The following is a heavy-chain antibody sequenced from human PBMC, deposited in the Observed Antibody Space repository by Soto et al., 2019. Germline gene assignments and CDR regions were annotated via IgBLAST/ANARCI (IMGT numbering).Heavy chain of an antibody. J-gene: IGHJ4*02. CDR3: ARKASPIGDYGGNYFDY. D-gene: IGHD4-17*01. CDR2: ISYDGSNK. CDR1: GFTFSSYA. V-gene: IGHV3-30-3*01. Sequence: QVQLVESGGGVVQPGRSLRLSCAASGFTFSSYAMHWVRQAPGKGLEWVAVISYDGSNKYYADSVKGRFTISRDNSKNTLYLQMHGLRAEDTAVYYCARKASPIGDYGGNYFDYWGQGTLVTVSS.